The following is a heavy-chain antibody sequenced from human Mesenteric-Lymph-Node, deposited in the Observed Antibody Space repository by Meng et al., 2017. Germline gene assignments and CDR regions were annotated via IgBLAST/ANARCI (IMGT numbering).Heavy chain of an antibody. V-gene: IGHV1-2*06. D-gene: IGHD2-15*01. Sequence: VQSGQSGAEVKKPGAYVKVSCKASGYTFNGYYMHWVRQAPGQGLEWMGRINPNSGGTNYAQKFQGRVTMTRDTSISTAYMELSRLRSDDTAVYYCASLGYCSGGSCYLPPFDYWGQGTLVTVSS. CDR3: ASLGYCSGGSCYLPPFDY. CDR2: INPNSGGT. CDR1: GYTFNGYY. J-gene: IGHJ4*02.